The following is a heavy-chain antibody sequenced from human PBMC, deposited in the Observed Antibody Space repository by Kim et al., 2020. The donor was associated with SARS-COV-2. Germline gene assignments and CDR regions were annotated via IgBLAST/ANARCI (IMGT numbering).Heavy chain of an antibody. V-gene: IGHV3-30-3*01. CDR2: SNK. CDR3: AREKGAFDI. J-gene: IGHJ3*02. Sequence: SNKYYADSVKGRFTISRDNSKNTLYLQMNSLRAEDTAVYYCAREKGAFDIWGQGTMVTVSS.